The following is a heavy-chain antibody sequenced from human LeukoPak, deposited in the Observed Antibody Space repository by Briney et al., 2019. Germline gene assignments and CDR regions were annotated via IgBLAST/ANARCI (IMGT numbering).Heavy chain of an antibody. CDR2: IRYDGSNK. V-gene: IGHV3-30*02. Sequence: GGSLRLSCAASGFTFSSYGMDWVRQAPGKGLEWVAFIRYDGSNKYYADSVKGRFTISRDNSKNTLYLQMNSLRAEDTAVYYCARIVVVPAANDFDYWGQGTLVTVSS. CDR1: GFTFSSYG. J-gene: IGHJ4*02. CDR3: ARIVVVPAANDFDY. D-gene: IGHD2-2*01.